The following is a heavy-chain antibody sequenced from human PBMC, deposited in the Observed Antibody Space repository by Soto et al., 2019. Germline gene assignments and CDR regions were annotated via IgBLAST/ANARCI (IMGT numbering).Heavy chain of an antibody. Sequence: ASVKVSCKASGYTFTSYAMHWVRQAPGQRLEWMGWINAGNGNTKYSQKFQGRVTITRDTSASTAYMELSSLRSEDTAVYYCARSSSWNDYIWGSYPLRDAFDIWGQGTMVTVSS. CDR2: INAGNGNT. CDR3: ARSSSWNDYIWGSYPLRDAFDI. D-gene: IGHD3-16*02. CDR1: GYTFTSYA. J-gene: IGHJ3*02. V-gene: IGHV1-3*01.